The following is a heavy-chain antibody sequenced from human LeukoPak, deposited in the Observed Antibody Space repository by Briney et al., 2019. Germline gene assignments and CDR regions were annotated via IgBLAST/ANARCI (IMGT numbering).Heavy chain of an antibody. Sequence: ASVKVSCKASGYTFTGYYMHWVRQAPGQGLEWMGWINPNSGGTNYAQKFQGWVTMTRDTSISTAYMELSRLRSDDTAVYYCARDGNSSSAGDFDYWGQGTLVTVSS. V-gene: IGHV1-2*04. CDR1: GYTFTGYY. D-gene: IGHD6-13*01. J-gene: IGHJ4*02. CDR2: INPNSGGT. CDR3: ARDGNSSSAGDFDY.